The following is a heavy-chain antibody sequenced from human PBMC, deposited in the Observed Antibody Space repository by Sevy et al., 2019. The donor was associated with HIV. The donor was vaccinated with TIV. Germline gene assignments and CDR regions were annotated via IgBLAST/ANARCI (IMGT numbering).Heavy chain of an antibody. V-gene: IGHV3-30*03. Sequence: GGSLRLSCAASGFTFSSYGMHWVRQAPGKGLEWVVVISYDGSNKYYADSVKGRFTISRDNSKNTLYLQMNSLRAEDTAVYYCATGDSLHYWGQGTLVTVSS. CDR3: ATGDSLHY. J-gene: IGHJ4*02. CDR1: GFTFSSYG. CDR2: ISYDGSNK. D-gene: IGHD2-15*01.